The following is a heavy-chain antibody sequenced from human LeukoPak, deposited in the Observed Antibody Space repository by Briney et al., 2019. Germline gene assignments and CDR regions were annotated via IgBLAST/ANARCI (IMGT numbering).Heavy chain of an antibody. J-gene: IGHJ4*02. CDR3: ARDDTGFYDY. CDR2: ISYDGSNK. Sequence: GGSLRLSCAASGFTFSSYGMHWVRQAPGKGLEWVAVISYDGSNKYYADSVKGRFTISRDNSKNTLYLQMNRLRAEDTAVYYCARDDTGFYDYWGQGTLVTVSS. V-gene: IGHV3-30*03. D-gene: IGHD2-8*02. CDR1: GFTFSSYG.